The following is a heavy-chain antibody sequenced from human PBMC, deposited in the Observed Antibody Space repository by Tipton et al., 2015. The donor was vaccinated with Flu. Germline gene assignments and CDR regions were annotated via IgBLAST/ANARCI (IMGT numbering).Heavy chain of an antibody. D-gene: IGHD3-16*01. CDR2: INPNSGGT. J-gene: IGHJ6*02. V-gene: IGHV1-2*06. CDR3: VVDPDVYYYYYYGMDV. CDR1: GYTFTGYY. Sequence: QVQLVQSGAEVKKPGASVKVSCKASGYTFTGYYMHWVRQAPGQGLEWMGRINPNSGGTNYAQKFQGRVTMTRDTSISTAYMELSRLRSDDTAVYYCVVDPDVYYYYYYGMDVWGQGTTVTVSS.